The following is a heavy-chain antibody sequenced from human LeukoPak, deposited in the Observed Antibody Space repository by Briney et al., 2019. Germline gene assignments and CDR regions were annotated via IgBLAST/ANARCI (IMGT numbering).Heavy chain of an antibody. CDR2: IYTSGST. Sequence: TLSLTCTVSGGSISSGSYYWSWIRQPAGKGLEWIGRIYTSGSTNYNPSLKSRDTISVDTSKNQFSLHLSSVTAADTAVYYCARAFGIQSNYWGQGALVTVSS. CDR3: ARAFGIQSNY. V-gene: IGHV4-61*02. J-gene: IGHJ4*02. D-gene: IGHD3-16*01. CDR1: GGSISSGSYY.